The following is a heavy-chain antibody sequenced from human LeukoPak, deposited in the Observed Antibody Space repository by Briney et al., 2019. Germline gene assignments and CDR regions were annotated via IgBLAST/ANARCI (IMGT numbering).Heavy chain of an antibody. V-gene: IGHV4-31*03. J-gene: IGHJ3*02. CDR3: ARWDYYDSSGYYPRGVDAFDI. D-gene: IGHD3-22*01. CDR2: IYNSGSA. CDR1: GASISGGIYF. Sequence: PSETLSLTGTVSGASISGGIYFWSWIRQHPGKGLEWIGYIYNSGSAYYNPSLKSRVIISVDTSKNQFPLKLSSVTAADTAVYYCARWDYYDSSGYYPRGVDAFDIWGQGTMVTVSS.